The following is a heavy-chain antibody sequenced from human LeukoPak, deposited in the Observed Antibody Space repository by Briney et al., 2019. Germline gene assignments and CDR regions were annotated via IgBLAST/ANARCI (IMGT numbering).Heavy chain of an antibody. Sequence: GGSLRLSCAASGFTFSNAWMSWIRQAPGKGLEWVAVISYEGGTQHYADSVKGRFIISRDNPRNTLYLQMNILRTEDTAVYYCAKEGTPHVSTWYDLWGQGTQVIVSS. J-gene: IGHJ5*02. CDR2: ISYEGGTQ. CDR3: AKEGTPHVSTWYDL. D-gene: IGHD3-10*01. V-gene: IGHV3-30*18. CDR1: GFTFSNAW.